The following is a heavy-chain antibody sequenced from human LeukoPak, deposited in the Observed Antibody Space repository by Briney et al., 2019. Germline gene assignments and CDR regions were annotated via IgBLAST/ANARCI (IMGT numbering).Heavy chain of an antibody. V-gene: IGHV3-15*01. D-gene: IGHD3-22*01. CDR1: GFTFSNAW. CDR3: TTDSRRLFY. CDR2: IKSKTDGRTT. J-gene: IGHJ4*02. Sequence: GGSLRLSCAASGFTFSNAWMSWVRQAPGKGLEWVGRIKSKTDGRTTDYAAPVKGRFTISRDDSKNTLYLQMNSLKTEDTAVYYCTTDSRRLFYWGQGTLVTVSS.